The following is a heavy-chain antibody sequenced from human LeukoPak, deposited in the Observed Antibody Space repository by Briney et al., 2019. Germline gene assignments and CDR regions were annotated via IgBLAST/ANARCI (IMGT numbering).Heavy chain of an antibody. D-gene: IGHD3-22*01. CDR2: ISAYNGNT. J-gene: IGHJ4*02. CDR3: ARPSGYYYYDSSGYYTY. CDR1: GYTFTSDG. Sequence: ASVKVSCKASGYTFTSDGISWVRQAPGQGLEWMGWISAYNGNTNYAQKLQGRVTMTTDTSTSTAYMELRSLRSDDTAVYYCARPSGYYYYDSSGYYTYWGQGTLVTVSS. V-gene: IGHV1-18*01.